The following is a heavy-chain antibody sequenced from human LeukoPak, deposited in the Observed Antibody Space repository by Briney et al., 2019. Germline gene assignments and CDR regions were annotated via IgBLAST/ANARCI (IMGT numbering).Heavy chain of an antibody. D-gene: IGHD6-6*01. CDR2: ISSSSSYI. CDR1: GFTFSSYS. J-gene: IGHJ4*02. CDR3: ARAEWGSSSNY. V-gene: IGHV3-21*01. Sequence: GGSLRLSCAASGFTFSSYSMSWVRQAPGKGLKWVSYISSSSSYIYYADSVKGRFTISRDNAKNSLYLQMNSLRAEDTAVYYCARAEWGSSSNYWGQGTLVTVSS.